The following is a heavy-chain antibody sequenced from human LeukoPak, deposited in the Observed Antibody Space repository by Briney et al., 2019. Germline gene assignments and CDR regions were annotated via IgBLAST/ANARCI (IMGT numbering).Heavy chain of an antibody. CDR1: GFTFSSFG. D-gene: IGHD3-22*01. CDR2: ISSSSSYI. CDR3: TRYYYDSSGWDY. V-gene: IGHV3-21*01. J-gene: IGHJ4*02. Sequence: GGSLRLSCAASGFTFSSFGMNWVRQAPGKELEWVSSISSSSSYIYYADSVKGRFTISRDNAKNSLYLQMNSLRAEDTAVYYCTRYYYDSSGWDYWGQGTLVTVSS.